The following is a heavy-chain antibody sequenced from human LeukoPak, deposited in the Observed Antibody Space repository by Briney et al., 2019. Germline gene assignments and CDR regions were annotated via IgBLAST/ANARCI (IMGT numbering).Heavy chain of an antibody. CDR2: IKQDGSEK. D-gene: IGHD4-17*01. J-gene: IGHJ4*02. CDR3: ARDDTVTTRVGFID. Sequence: GGSLRLSCAASGFTFSSYWMSWVRQAPGKGLEWVANIKQDGSEKYYVDSVKGRFAISRDNAKNSLYLQMNSLRAEDTAVYYCARDDTVTTRVGFIDWGQGTLVTVSS. V-gene: IGHV3-7*01. CDR1: GFTFSSYW.